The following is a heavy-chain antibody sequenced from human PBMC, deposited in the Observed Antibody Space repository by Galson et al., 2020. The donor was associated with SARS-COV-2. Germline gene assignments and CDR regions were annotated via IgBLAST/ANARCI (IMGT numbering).Heavy chain of an antibody. CDR2: INHSGST. V-gene: IGHV4-34*01. Sequence: ETSETLSLTCAVYGGSFSGYYWSWIRQPPGKGLEWIGEINHSGSTNYNPSLKSRVTISVDTSKNQFSLKLSSVTAADTAVYYCASRWGIAVAGRYYYGMDVWGQGTTVTVSS. D-gene: IGHD6-19*01. J-gene: IGHJ6*02. CDR3: ASRWGIAVAGRYYYGMDV. CDR1: GGSFSGYY.